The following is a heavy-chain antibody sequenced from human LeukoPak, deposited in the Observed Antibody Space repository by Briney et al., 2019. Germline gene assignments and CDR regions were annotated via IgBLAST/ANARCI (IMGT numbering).Heavy chain of an antibody. CDR3: ARVPSGWYNFDY. CDR1: GGSISSGSYY. Sequence: SETLSLTCTVSGGSISSGSYYWSWIRQPAGRGLEWIGRIYTSGSTNYNPSLKSRVTISVDTSKNQFSLKLSSVTAADTAVYYCARVPSGWYNFDYWGQGTLVTVSS. J-gene: IGHJ4*02. CDR2: IYTSGST. D-gene: IGHD6-19*01. V-gene: IGHV4-61*02.